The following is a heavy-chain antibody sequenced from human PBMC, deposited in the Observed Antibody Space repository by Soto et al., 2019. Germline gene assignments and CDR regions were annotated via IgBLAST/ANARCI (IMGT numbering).Heavy chain of an antibody. CDR3: AKTGEIAVAGNHYFDY. CDR1: GFTFSSYA. Sequence: GGSLRLSCAASGFTFSSYAMSWVRQAPGKGLEWVSAISGSGGSTYYADSVKGRFTISRDNSKNTLYLQMNSLRAEDTAVYYCAKTGEIAVAGNHYFDYWGQGTLVTVSS. J-gene: IGHJ4*02. V-gene: IGHV3-23*01. D-gene: IGHD6-19*01. CDR2: ISGSGGST.